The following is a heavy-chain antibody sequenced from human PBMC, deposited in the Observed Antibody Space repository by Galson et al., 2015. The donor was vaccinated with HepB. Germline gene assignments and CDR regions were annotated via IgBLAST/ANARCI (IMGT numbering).Heavy chain of an antibody. J-gene: IGHJ3*02. CDR3: TTPADIEITAESDDVRDFYAFDI. D-gene: IGHD2/OR15-2a*01. CDR1: RYTLTELS. V-gene: IGHV1-24*01. Sequence: SVKVSCKVSRYTLTELSMHWVRQAPGKGLEWMGGFAREDAETIYAQNFQGRLTMTEDTSTDTAYMELSSLTSEDTAVYYCTTPADIEITAESDDVRDFYAFDIWGQGTMVTVSS. CDR2: FAREDAET.